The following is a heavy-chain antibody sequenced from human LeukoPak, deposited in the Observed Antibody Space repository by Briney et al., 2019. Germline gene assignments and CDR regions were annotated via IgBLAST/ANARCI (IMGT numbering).Heavy chain of an antibody. CDR3: ASNAHYSSGYYFLDY. CDR1: GYTFTGYY. CDR2: INPNSGGT. Sequence: ASVKVSCKASGYTFTGYYMHWVRQAPGQGLEWMGWINPNSGGTNYAQKFQGRVTMTRDTSISTAYMELCRLRSDDTAVYYCASNAHYSSGYYFLDYWGQGTLVTVSS. D-gene: IGHD3-22*01. V-gene: IGHV1-2*02. J-gene: IGHJ4*02.